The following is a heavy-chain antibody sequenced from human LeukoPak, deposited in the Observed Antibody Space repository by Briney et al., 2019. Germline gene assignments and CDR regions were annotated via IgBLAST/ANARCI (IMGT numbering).Heavy chain of an antibody. V-gene: IGHV3-30*02. CDR1: GFTFSSYG. CDR3: AKDLWISNAFDI. CDR2: IRYDGSNK. J-gene: IGHJ3*02. D-gene: IGHD1-1*01. Sequence: GGSLRLSCAASGFTFSSYGMHWARQAPGKGLEWVAFIRYDGSNKYYADSVKGRFTISRDNSKNTLYLQMNSLRAEDTAVYYCAKDLWISNAFDIWGQGTMVTVSS.